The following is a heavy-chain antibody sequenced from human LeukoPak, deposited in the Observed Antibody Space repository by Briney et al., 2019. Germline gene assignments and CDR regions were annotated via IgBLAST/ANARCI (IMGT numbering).Heavy chain of an antibody. CDR2: ISGSGDAT. CDR3: ARRGPNWGFFDY. J-gene: IGHJ4*02. V-gene: IGHV3-23*01. D-gene: IGHD7-27*01. Sequence: GGSLRLSCAASGFTFSNHAMNWVRQAPGKGLEWVSTISGSGDATYYADSVKGRFTISGDNSKNKLYLQMNSLRAEDTALYYCARRGPNWGFFDYWGRGTLVTVSS. CDR1: GFTFSNHA.